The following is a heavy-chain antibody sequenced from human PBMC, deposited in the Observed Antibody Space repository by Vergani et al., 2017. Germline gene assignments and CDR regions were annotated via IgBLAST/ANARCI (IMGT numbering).Heavy chain of an antibody. CDR1: GFTFSSYS. CDR2: ISSSSSYI. Sequence: EVQLVESGGGLLKPGGSLRLSCAASGFTFSSYSMNWVRQAPGKGLEWVSSISSSSSYIYYADSVKGRFTISRDNAKNSLYLQMNSLRAEDTAVYYCASLSRWLDDYWGQGTLVTVSS. V-gene: IGHV3-21*01. J-gene: IGHJ4*02. CDR3: ASLSRWLDDY. D-gene: IGHD5-24*01.